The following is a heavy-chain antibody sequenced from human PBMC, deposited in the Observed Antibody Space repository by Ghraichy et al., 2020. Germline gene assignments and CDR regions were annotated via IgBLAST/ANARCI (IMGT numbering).Heavy chain of an antibody. CDR3: ARRYCSSSSCYNNWFDP. CDR2: INPSVGST. Sequence: ASVKVSCKASGYTFTSYFLHWVRQAPGQGLEWMGIINPSVGSTSYAQKFQGRVTMTRDTSTSTVYMELSSLRSEDTAVYYCARRYCSSSSCYNNWFDPWGQGTLVTVSS. J-gene: IGHJ5*02. CDR1: GYTFTSYF. D-gene: IGHD2-2*02. V-gene: IGHV1-46*01.